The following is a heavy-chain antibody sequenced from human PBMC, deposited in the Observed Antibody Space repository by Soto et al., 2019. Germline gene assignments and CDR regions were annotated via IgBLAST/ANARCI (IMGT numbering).Heavy chain of an antibody. CDR2: IYSSGST. Sequence: PSETLSLTCTVSGGSVSSGSYYWSWFRQPPGKGLEWIGYIYSSGSTNYNPSLKSRVTISVDTSKNQFSLKLRSVTAADTAVYYCARYCSSTSCLFDYWGQGTLVTVSS. V-gene: IGHV4-61*01. J-gene: IGHJ4*02. CDR3: ARYCSSTSCLFDY. CDR1: GGSVSSGSYY. D-gene: IGHD2-2*01.